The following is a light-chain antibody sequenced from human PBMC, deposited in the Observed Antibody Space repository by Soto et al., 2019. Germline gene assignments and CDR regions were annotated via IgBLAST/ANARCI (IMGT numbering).Light chain of an antibody. Sequence: DIQMTQSPSSLSASVGDAVSLTCRASRSVSNYLNWYQQKPGRAPKLLISGASSLQRGVPSRFSGSGSGTTFTLTITSLQPDDFAIYFCQQYNSYSPTFGGGTKVDIK. CDR2: GAS. CDR1: RSVSNY. CDR3: QQYNSYSPT. V-gene: IGKV1-39*01. J-gene: IGKJ4*01.